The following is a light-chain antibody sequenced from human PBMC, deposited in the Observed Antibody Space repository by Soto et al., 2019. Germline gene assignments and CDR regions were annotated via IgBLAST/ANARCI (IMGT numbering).Light chain of an antibody. J-gene: IGKJ1*01. CDR2: DAS. V-gene: IGKV3-11*01. Sequence: EIVLTQSPATLSLSPGERPALSCRASQSVSTSLAWYQHKPGQAPRVIIYDASKRAPGIPARFSGSGSGTDFTLTISSLEPEDFAVYYCQVRDVWPTFGQGTKVEIK. CDR1: QSVSTS. CDR3: QVRDVWPT.